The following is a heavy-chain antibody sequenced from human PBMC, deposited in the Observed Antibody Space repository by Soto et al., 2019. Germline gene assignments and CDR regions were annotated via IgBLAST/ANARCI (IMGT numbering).Heavy chain of an antibody. CDR1: GFTFSSYG. CDR3: ARDPYDYYYYGMDV. D-gene: IGHD2-21*01. J-gene: IGHJ6*02. Sequence: PGGSLRLSCAASGFTFSSYGMHWVRQAPGKGLEWVAVIWYDGSNKYYADSVKGRFTISRDNSKNTLYLQMNSLRAEDTAVYYCARDPYDYYYYGMDVWGQGTTVTVSS. CDR2: IWYDGSNK. V-gene: IGHV3-33*01.